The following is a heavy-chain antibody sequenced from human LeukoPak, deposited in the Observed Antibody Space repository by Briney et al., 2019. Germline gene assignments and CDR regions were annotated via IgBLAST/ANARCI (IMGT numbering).Heavy chain of an antibody. D-gene: IGHD3-22*01. CDR3: AASGYSTSLLDY. CDR2: IIPIFGTA. CDR1: GGAFSSYA. Sequence: GASVKVSCKASGGAFSSYAISWVRQAPGQGLEWMGRIIPIFGTANYAQKFQGRVTITTDESTSTAYMELSSLRSEDTDVHYCAASGYSTSLLDYWGQGTLVTVSS. J-gene: IGHJ4*02. V-gene: IGHV1-69*05.